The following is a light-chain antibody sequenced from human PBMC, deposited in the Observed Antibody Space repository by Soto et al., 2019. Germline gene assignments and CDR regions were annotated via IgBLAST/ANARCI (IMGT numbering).Light chain of an antibody. CDR1: HDISNY. J-gene: IGKJ3*01. Sequence: DIQMTQSPSSLSASVGDRVTITCQASHDISNYLNWYQQKPGTAPKLLIYDASNLETGVPSRFSGSGSGTDFTFTISSLQPEDIATYYCQQYDDLPFTFGPGTEVDI. V-gene: IGKV1-33*01. CDR2: DAS. CDR3: QQYDDLPFT.